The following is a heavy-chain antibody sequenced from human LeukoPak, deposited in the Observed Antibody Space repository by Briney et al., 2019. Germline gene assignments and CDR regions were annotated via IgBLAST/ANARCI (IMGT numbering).Heavy chain of an antibody. CDR3: ASGLRWWMIGAFDI. CDR1: GGSISSSSYY. D-gene: IGHD4-23*01. CDR2: IYYSGST. J-gene: IGHJ3*02. Sequence: SETLSLTCTVSGGSISSSSYYWGWIRQPPGKGLEWIGSIYYSGSTYYNPSLKSRVTISVDTSKNQFSLKLSSVTAADTAVYYCASGLRWWMIGAFDIWGQGTMVTVSS. V-gene: IGHV4-39*07.